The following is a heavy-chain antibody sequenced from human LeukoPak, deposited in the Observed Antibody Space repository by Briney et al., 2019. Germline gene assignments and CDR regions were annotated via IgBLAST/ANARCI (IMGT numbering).Heavy chain of an antibody. V-gene: IGHV4-39*02. CDR3: ARRMWFGELYYFDY. CDR1: GGSISSSSYY. J-gene: IGHJ4*02. D-gene: IGHD3-10*01. CDR2: IYYSGST. Sequence: KASETLSLTCTVSGGSISSSSYYWGWIRQPPGKGLEWIGSIYYSGSTYYNPSLKSRVTISVDTSKNHFSLKLSSVTAADTAVYYCARRMWFGELYYFDYWGQGTLVTVSS.